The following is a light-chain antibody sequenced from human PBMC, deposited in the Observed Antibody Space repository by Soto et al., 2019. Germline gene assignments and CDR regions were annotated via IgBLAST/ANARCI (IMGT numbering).Light chain of an antibody. V-gene: IGKV3-15*01. CDR1: QNVGTN. CDR2: GAS. Sequence: EIVMTQSPATLSISPGERATLSCRASQNVGTNLAWYQQKPGQAPRLLIYGASTRAFGLPARFTGSGSGTEFTLTITSLQSEDIAVYHCQQYNNGPPWTFGQGTKVDIK. J-gene: IGKJ1*01. CDR3: QQYNNGPPWT.